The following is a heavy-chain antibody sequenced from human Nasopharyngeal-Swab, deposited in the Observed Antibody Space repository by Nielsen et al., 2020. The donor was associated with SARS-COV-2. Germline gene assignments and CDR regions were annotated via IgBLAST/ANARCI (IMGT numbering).Heavy chain of an antibody. D-gene: IGHD6-6*01. J-gene: IGHJ4*02. CDR3: AKTMMYSSSSYYFDY. V-gene: IGHV3-9*01. Sequence: GGSLRLSCAASGFTFDDYAMHWVRQAPGKGLEWVSGISWNSGSIGYADSVKGRFTISRDNAKNSLYLQMNSLRAEDTALYYCAKTMMYSSSSYYFDYWGQGTLVTVSS. CDR2: ISWNSGSI. CDR1: GFTFDDYA.